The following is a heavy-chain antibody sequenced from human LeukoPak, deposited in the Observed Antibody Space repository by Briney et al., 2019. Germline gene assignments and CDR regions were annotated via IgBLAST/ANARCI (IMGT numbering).Heavy chain of an antibody. CDR2: ISGSGGST. CDR1: GFTFSSYA. Sequence: GGSLRLSCAASGFTFSSYAMSWVRQAPGKGLEWVSAISGSGGSTYYADSVKGRFTISRDNSKNTLYLQMNSLRAEDTAVYYCAREGYSSGWADWYFDLWGRGTLVTVSS. J-gene: IGHJ2*01. V-gene: IGHV3-23*01. CDR3: AREGYSSGWADWYFDL. D-gene: IGHD6-19*01.